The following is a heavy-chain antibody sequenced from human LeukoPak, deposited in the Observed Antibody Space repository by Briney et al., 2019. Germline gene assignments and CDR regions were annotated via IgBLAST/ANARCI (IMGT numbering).Heavy chain of an antibody. J-gene: IGHJ3*02. Sequence: ASVKVSCKASGCTFTGYYMHWVRQAPGQGLEWMGWINPNSGGTNYAQKFQGRVTMTRDTSISTAYMDMSSLRSDDTAVYYCARNLWFGESSDAFDMWGQGTMVTVSS. CDR3: ARNLWFGESSDAFDM. D-gene: IGHD3-10*01. CDR2: INPNSGGT. V-gene: IGHV1-2*02. CDR1: GCTFTGYY.